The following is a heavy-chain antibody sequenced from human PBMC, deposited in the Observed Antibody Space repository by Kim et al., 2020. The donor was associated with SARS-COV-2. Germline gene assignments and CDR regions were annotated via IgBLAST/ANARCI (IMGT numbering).Heavy chain of an antibody. V-gene: IGHV1-24*01. J-gene: IGHJ3*02. D-gene: IGHD3-22*01. CDR3: ATGYYDSGCDAFDI. Sequence: EQKFQGRVTITEDTSTDKAYMELSSLRSEDTAVYYCATGYYDSGCDAFDIWGQGTMVTVSS.